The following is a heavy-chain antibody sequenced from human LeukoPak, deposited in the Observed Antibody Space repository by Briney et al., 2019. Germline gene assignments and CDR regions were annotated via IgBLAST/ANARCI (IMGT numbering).Heavy chain of an antibody. CDR3: ARVGNGYSYGYYYYYMDV. J-gene: IGHJ6*03. CDR2: IQQDGSDK. Sequence: GGSLRLSCAASEFSFTNYWMSWVRQAPGKGLEWVANIQQDGSDKYYVDSVMGRFTISRDNAKNSLYLQMNSLRAEDTAVYYCARVGNGYSYGYYYYYMDVWGKGTTVTVSS. CDR1: EFSFTNYW. D-gene: IGHD5-18*01. V-gene: IGHV3-7*04.